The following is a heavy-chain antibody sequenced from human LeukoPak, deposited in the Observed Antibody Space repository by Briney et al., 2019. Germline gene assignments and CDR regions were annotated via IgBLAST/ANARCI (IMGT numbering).Heavy chain of an antibody. CDR2: VYYGGGT. Sequence: SETLSLTCSVSDGSISSSSYYWAWIRQPPGKGLEWVGSVYYGGGTYYNPSLKSRVTISVDTSKNHFSLKLSSVTAADTAVYYCARFRMSVAPIWGQGTMVTVSS. CDR1: DGSISSSSYY. V-gene: IGHV4-39*07. J-gene: IGHJ3*02. D-gene: IGHD6-19*01. CDR3: ARFRMSVAPI.